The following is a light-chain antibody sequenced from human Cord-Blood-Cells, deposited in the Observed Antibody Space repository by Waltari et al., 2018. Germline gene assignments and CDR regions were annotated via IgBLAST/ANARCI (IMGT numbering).Light chain of an antibody. CDR1: QSVLYNSNNKNY. CDR3: QQYYSTPPT. V-gene: IGKV4-1*01. J-gene: IGKJ2*01. CDR2: WAS. Sequence: DIVMTQSPDSLAVSLDERATINCKSSQSVLYNSNNKNYLAWYQQKPGQPPKLLIYWASTRESGVPDRFSGSGSGTDFTLTVSSLQAEDVAVYYCQQYYSTPPTLGQGTKLEIK.